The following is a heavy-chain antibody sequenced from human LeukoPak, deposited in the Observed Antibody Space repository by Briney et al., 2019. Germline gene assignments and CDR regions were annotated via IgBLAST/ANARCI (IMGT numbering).Heavy chain of an antibody. D-gene: IGHD2-8*01. CDR2: INTNTGNP. CDR1: GEDLNNYL. V-gene: IGHV7-4-1*02. J-gene: IGHJ3*02. Sequence: ASVKVSCKSSGEDLNNYLITWVRQAPGQGLEWMGWINTNTGNPTYAQGFTGRFVFSLDTSVSTAYLQISSLKAEDTAVYYCARVGLYDLPNGPTPYDALDIWGQGTMVTVSS. CDR3: ARVGLYDLPNGPTPYDALDI.